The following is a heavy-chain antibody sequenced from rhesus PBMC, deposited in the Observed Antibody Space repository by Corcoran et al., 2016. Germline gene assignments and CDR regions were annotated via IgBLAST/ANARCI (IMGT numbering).Heavy chain of an antibody. CDR3: TSGNYFDY. V-gene: IGHV3-153*02. CDR2: FISTAYVGTA. CDR1: GFTFSDYA. Sequence: EVQLVESGGGLVQPGGSLRLSCADSGFTFSDYARDWVSQAPGKWLEWVACFISTAYVGTAEYAASVKCRFTISRDDSKNTAYLQMSSLKTEDTAVYYCTSGNYFDYWGQGVLVTVSS. D-gene: IGHD2-21*01. J-gene: IGHJ4*01.